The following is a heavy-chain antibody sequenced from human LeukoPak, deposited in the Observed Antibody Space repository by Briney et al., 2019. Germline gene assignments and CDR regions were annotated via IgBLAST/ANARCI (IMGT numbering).Heavy chain of an antibody. CDR1: GYTFTSYD. J-gene: IGHJ4*02. V-gene: IGHV1-8*03. Sequence: ASVKVSCKASGYTFTSYDINWVRQATGQGLEWMGWMNPNSGNTGYAQKFQGRVTITRNTSISTAYMELSSLRSDDTAVYYCAATRRSGYVIFDYWGQGTLVTVSS. CDR3: AATRRSGYVIFDY. D-gene: IGHD5-12*01. CDR2: MNPNSGNT.